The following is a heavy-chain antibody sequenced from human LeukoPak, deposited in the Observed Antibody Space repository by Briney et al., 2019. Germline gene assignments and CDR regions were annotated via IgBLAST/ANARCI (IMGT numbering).Heavy chain of an antibody. CDR2: INPNSGGT. V-gene: IGHV1-2*06. D-gene: IGHD2-2*01. J-gene: IGHJ4*02. CDR1: GYTFTSYY. Sequence: ASVKVSCKASGYTFTSYYMHLVRQAPGQGLEWMGRINPNSGGTNYAQKFQGRVTMTRDTSISTAYMELSRLRSDDTAVYYCAREVRSTSCHFDYWGQGTLVTVSS. CDR3: AREVRSTSCHFDY.